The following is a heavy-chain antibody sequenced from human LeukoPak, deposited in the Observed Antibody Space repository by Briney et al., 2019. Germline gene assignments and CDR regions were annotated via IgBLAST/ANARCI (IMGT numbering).Heavy chain of an antibody. CDR2: ISSSSSYI. CDR3: ARSLVGEIDY. CDR1: GFTFSSYS. V-gene: IGHV3-21*01. J-gene: IGHJ4*02. D-gene: IGHD1-26*01. Sequence: GGSLGLSCAASGFTFSSYSMNWVRQAPGKGLEWVSSISSSSSYIYYADSVKGRFTISRDNAKNSLYLQMNSLRAEDTAVYYCARSLVGEIDYWGQGTLVTVSS.